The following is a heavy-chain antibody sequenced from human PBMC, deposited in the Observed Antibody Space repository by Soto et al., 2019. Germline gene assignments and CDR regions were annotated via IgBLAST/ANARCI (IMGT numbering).Heavy chain of an antibody. D-gene: IGHD3-3*01. CDR3: ARGARFLEWLSFDH. V-gene: IGHV1-69*12. Sequence: QVQLEQSGAEVKTLGSSVKVSCKASGDTFNKYAISWVRQAPGQGPEWMGGIIPIFGTANYAPQFQDRVTITADEATSTAYMELTSLKSDDTAVYFCARGARFLEWLSFDHWGQGTRVTVSS. CDR1: GDTFNKYA. CDR2: IIPIFGTA. J-gene: IGHJ4*02.